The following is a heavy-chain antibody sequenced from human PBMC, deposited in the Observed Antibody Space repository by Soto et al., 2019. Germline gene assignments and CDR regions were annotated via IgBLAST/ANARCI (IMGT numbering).Heavy chain of an antibody. J-gene: IGHJ6*02. V-gene: IGHV1-69*01. Sequence: QVQLVQSGAEVKKPGSSVKVSCKASGGTFSSYAISWVRQAPGQGLEWMGGIITIFGTANYAQKFQGRVTITADESTSTVYMELSSLRSEDTAVYYCARKVPGRVYYYYGMDVWGQGTTVTVSS. CDR1: GGTFSSYA. CDR3: ARKVPGRVYYYYGMDV. D-gene: IGHD1-1*01. CDR2: IITIFGTA.